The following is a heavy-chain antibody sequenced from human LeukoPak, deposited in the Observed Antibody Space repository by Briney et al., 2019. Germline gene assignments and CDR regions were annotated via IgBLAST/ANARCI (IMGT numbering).Heavy chain of an antibody. Sequence: ASVKVSCKASGYTFTSYTIHWVRQAPGQRLEWMGWINAGDGNTEYSQKFQGRISIIRDTSASMAYMELSSLRSEDTAMYYCARDAAYCGGDCYFPNYWGQGTLVTVSS. V-gene: IGHV1-3*01. CDR2: INAGDGNT. CDR3: ARDAAYCGGDCYFPNY. J-gene: IGHJ4*02. D-gene: IGHD2-21*02. CDR1: GYTFTSYT.